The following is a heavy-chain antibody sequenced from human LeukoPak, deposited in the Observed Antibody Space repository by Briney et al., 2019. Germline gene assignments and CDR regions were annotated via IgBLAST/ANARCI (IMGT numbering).Heavy chain of an antibody. D-gene: IGHD1-14*01. J-gene: IGHJ4*02. CDR1: GFTFSSYG. V-gene: IGHV3-33*01. CDR2: ISYDGTNK. Sequence: GGSLRLSCAAAGFTFSSYGIHWVCQAPGKGLEWVALISYDGTNKYYADSVKGRFTISRDNSKNTLYLQMNSLRAEDTAVYYCARDRGTRALDYWGQGTLVTVSS. CDR3: ARDRGTRALDY.